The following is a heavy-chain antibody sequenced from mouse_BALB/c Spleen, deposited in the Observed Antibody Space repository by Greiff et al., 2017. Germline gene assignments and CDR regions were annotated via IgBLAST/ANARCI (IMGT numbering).Heavy chain of an antibody. CDR3: ASGGRLKYFDV. Sequence: QVQLQQSGAELVKPGASVKLSCKTSGYTFTSYWIQWVKQRPGQGLGWIGEIFPGTGTTYYNEKFKGKATLTIDTSSSTAYMQLSSLTSEDSAVYFCASGGRLKYFDVWGAGTTVTVSS. CDR1: GYTFTSYW. CDR2: IFPGTGTT. J-gene: IGHJ1*01. V-gene: IGHV1S132*01. D-gene: IGHD3-3*01.